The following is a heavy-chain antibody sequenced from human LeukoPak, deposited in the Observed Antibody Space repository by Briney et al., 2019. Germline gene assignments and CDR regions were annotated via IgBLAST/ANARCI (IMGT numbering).Heavy chain of an antibody. CDR3: ARGSGRNVMVDW. CDR1: GFTFSSAW. CDR2: IKNKGYGGKT. D-gene: IGHD6-19*01. V-gene: IGHV3-15*07. J-gene: IGHJ4*02. Sequence: GGSLRLSCAASGFTFSSAWMNWVRQAPGKGQEWVGRIKNKGYGGKTDYATPVKGRFTISRDDSKDTLYLQMNSLKTEDTAVYYCARGSGRNVMVDWWGQGTLVTVSS.